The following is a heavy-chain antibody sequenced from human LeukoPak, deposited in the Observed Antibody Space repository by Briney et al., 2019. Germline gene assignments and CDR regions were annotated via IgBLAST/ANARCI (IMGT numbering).Heavy chain of an antibody. J-gene: IGHJ4*02. Sequence: SETLSLTCTVSGYSISSGYYWGWIRQPPGKGLEWIGSIYHSGSTYSNPSLKSRVTISVDTPKNHFSLKLTSVTAADTAVYYCARNIAAAAPYYFDYWGQGTLVTVSS. CDR2: IYHSGST. CDR3: ARNIAAAAPYYFDY. D-gene: IGHD6-13*01. V-gene: IGHV4-38-2*02. CDR1: GYSISSGYY.